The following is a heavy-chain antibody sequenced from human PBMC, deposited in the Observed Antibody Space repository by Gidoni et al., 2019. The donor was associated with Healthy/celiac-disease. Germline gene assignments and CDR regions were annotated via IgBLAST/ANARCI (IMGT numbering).Heavy chain of an antibody. J-gene: IGHJ5*02. CDR2: ISSSSSYI. Sequence: EVQLVESGGGLVKPGGSLRLSCAASGFTFSSYSMNWVRQAPGKGLEWVSSISSSSSYIYYADSVKGRFTISRDNAKNSLYLQMNSLRAEDTAVYYCARDLLRTKGRYSYGCHPWGQGTLVTVSS. CDR1: GFTFSSYS. CDR3: ARDLLRTKGRYSYGCHP. D-gene: IGHD5-18*01. V-gene: IGHV3-21*01.